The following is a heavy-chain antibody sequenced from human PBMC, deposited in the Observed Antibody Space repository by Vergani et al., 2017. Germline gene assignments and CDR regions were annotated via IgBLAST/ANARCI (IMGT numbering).Heavy chain of an antibody. CDR3: ARGPGLVPKYYYYYMDV. D-gene: IGHD3-10*01. CDR1: GGTFSSYA. Sequence: QVQLVQSGAEVKKPGSSVKVSCKASGGTFSSYAISCVRQAPGQGVEWMGGIIPIFGTANYAQKFQGGVTITADESTSTAYMVLSRLRSEDKAVYYCARGPGLVPKYYYYYMDVWGKGTTVTVSS. CDR2: IIPIFGTA. J-gene: IGHJ6*03. V-gene: IGHV1-69*01.